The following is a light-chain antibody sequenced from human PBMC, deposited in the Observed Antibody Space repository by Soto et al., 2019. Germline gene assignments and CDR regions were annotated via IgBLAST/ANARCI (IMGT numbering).Light chain of an antibody. J-gene: IGKJ4*01. CDR2: GAS. Sequence: EIVLTQSPGTLSLSPGERATLSCRASQSVSSSYLAWYQQKAGQAPRLLIYGASSRATGIPVRFSGSGSGTDFTLTISRLEPEDFAVYYCQQYGSSPGTFGGGTKVEIK. CDR1: QSVSSSY. V-gene: IGKV3-20*01. CDR3: QQYGSSPGT.